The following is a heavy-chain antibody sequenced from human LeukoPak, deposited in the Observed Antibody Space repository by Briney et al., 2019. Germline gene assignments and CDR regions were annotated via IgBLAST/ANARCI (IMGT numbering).Heavy chain of an antibody. CDR3: ARDYDSSSSCDS. D-gene: IGHD6-6*01. CDR2: INPNSGGT. CDR1: GYTFTGHY. J-gene: IGHJ4*02. Sequence: GASVTVSCKASGYTFTGHYMHWVRQAPGQGLEWMGRINPNSGGTSYAQKFQGRVTMTRDTSTTTAYVELSRLRSDDTAVYYCARDYDSSSSCDSWGQGTLVTVSS. V-gene: IGHV1-2*06.